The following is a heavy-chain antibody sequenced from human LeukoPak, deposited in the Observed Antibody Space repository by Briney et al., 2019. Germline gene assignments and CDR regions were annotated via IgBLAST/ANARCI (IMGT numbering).Heavy chain of an antibody. V-gene: IGHV4-34*01. D-gene: IGHD2-2*01. Sequence: GSLRLSCAASGFTFSSYWMNWARQAPGKGLEWIGEINHSGSTNYNPSLKSRVTISVDTSKNQFSLKLSSVTAADTAVYYCARVGGDIVVVPAAVYFDYWGQGTLVTVSS. CDR3: ARVGGDIVVVPAAVYFDY. CDR1: GFTFSSYW. CDR2: INHSGST. J-gene: IGHJ4*02.